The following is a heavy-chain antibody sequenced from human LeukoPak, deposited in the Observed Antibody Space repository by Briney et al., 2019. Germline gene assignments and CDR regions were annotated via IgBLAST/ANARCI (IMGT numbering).Heavy chain of an antibody. CDR2: ISYDGSNK. J-gene: IGHJ6*02. CDR3: ARAPICSSTSCYTDYYYYGMDV. CDR1: GFTFSSYA. V-gene: IGHV3-30-3*01. D-gene: IGHD2-2*02. Sequence: PGGSLRLSCAASGFTFSSYAMHWVRQAPGKGLEWVAVISYDGSNKYYADSVKGRFTISRDNSKNTLYLQMNSLRAEDTAVYYCARAPICSSTSCYTDYYYYGMDVWGQGTTVTVSS.